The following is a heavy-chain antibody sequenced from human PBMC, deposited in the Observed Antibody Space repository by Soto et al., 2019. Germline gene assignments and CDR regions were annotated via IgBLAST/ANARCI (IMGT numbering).Heavy chain of an antibody. CDR3: ARPQNDILTDSYTNYFDS. CDR2: ISAYNGNT. Sequence: QVQLVQSGAEVKKPGASVKGSCKASGFTFRNYGITWLRQVPGQGLEWMGWISAYNGNTVHAQEYEGRLTMTTDTSTSTAYMELRTLRPDDTAVYYCARPQNDILTDSYTNYFDSWGQGTLVTVSS. V-gene: IGHV1-18*01. D-gene: IGHD3-9*01. J-gene: IGHJ4*02. CDR1: GFTFRNYG.